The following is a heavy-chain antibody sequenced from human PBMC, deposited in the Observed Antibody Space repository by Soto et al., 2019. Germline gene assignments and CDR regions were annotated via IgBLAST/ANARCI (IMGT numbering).Heavy chain of an antibody. CDR1: GGSISSSSYY. CDR3: ARHRNEWVGELYANYYYYMDF. J-gene: IGHJ6*03. V-gene: IGHV4-39*01. D-gene: IGHD3-10*01. Sequence: SETLSPTCTVSGGSISSSSYYWGWIRQPPGKGLEWIGSIYYSGSTYYNPSLKSRVTISVDTSKNQFSLKLSSVTAADTAVYYCARHRNEWVGELYANYYYYMDFWGKGTTVTVAS. CDR2: IYYSGST.